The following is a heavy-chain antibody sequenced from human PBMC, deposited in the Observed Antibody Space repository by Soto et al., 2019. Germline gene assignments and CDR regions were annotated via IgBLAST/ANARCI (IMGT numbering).Heavy chain of an antibody. CDR1: GYTFTSYY. D-gene: IGHD2-8*01. CDR3: ARDRLKGSDY. CDR2: INPRGGST. V-gene: IGHV1-46*01. J-gene: IGHJ4*02. Sequence: QVQLVQSGAEVKKPGASVKVSCKASGYTFTSYYMHWVRQAPGQGLEWMGIINPRGGSTSYAQKFQGRVTMPRDTSTRTVYMELSSLRSEDTAVYYCARDRLKGSDYWGQGTLVTVSS.